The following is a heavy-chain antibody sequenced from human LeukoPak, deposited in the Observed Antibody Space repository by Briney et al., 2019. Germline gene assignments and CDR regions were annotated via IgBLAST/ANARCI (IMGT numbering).Heavy chain of an antibody. Sequence: PGRSLRLSCAASGFTFSSYGMHWVRQAPGKGLEWVAFIRYDGSNKYYADSVKGRFTISRDNSKNTLYLQMNSLRAEDTAVYYCAKERGVLRFLEWPYFDYWGQGTLVTVSS. CDR3: AKERGVLRFLEWPYFDY. CDR2: IRYDGSNK. D-gene: IGHD3-3*01. J-gene: IGHJ4*02. CDR1: GFTFSSYG. V-gene: IGHV3-30*02.